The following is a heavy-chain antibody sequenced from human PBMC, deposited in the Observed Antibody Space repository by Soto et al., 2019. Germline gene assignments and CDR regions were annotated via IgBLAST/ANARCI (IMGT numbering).Heavy chain of an antibody. V-gene: IGHV3-23*01. J-gene: IGHJ4*02. CDR1: GFTFRTYA. D-gene: IGHD3-10*01. Sequence: GGSLRLSCAASGFTFRTYAMNWVRQAPGKGLEWISAISGSGSFTHYADSVRGRFTISRDNSQNQLYLQMNNLRGDDTAMYYFAKIPTGSGSLKFDYWGQGIQVTVSS. CDR3: AKIPTGSGSLKFDY. CDR2: ISGSGSFT.